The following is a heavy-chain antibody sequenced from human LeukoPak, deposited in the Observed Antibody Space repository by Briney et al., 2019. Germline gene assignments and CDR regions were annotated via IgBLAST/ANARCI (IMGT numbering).Heavy chain of an antibody. V-gene: IGHV1-69*13. D-gene: IGHD3-9*01. CDR2: IIPIFATA. Sequence: SVKVSCRASGGTFSSYTISWVRQAPGQGLEWMGGIIPIFATANYAQKFQGRVTITADESTSTAYMELSSLRSEDTAVYYCASNPRRVYDILTGYYGMDVWGQGTTVTVSS. J-gene: IGHJ6*02. CDR3: ASNPRRVYDILTGYYGMDV. CDR1: GGTFSSYT.